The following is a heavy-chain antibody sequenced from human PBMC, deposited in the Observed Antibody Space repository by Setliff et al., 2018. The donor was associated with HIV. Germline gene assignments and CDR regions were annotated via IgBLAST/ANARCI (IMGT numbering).Heavy chain of an antibody. Sequence: SETLSLTCTVSGGSISSHFWSWIRQPPGKGLEWIGTVSYSGSTNYNPSLKSRVTISVDPSKNQILLRLSSVTAADTAVYYCARLSGGMVPNYWGQGTLVTVSS. J-gene: IGHJ4*02. CDR3: ARLSGGMVPNY. CDR1: GGSISSHF. CDR2: VSYSGST. V-gene: IGHV4-59*08. D-gene: IGHD3-10*01.